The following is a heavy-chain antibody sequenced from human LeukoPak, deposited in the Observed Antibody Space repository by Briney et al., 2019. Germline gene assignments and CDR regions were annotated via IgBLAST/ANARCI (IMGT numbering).Heavy chain of an antibody. CDR3: TRKSNYDISEYWFEFDH. V-gene: IGHV3-64D*06. CDR2: ISTNGGST. J-gene: IGHJ4*02. Sequence: GGSLRLSCSASGFTFSSYAMHWVRQAPGKGLEYVSGISTNGGSTYYADSVKGRFTISRDNSKNTLYFQMSSLRAEDTAVYYCTRKSNYDISEYWFEFDHWGLGTLVTVSS. CDR1: GFTFSSYA. D-gene: IGHD3-22*01.